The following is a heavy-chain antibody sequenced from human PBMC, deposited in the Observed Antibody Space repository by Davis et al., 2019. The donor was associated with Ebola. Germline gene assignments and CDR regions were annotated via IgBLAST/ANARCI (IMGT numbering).Heavy chain of an antibody. J-gene: IGHJ4*02. CDR3: ARGRWNYAMDY. CDR1: GFTFSRSG. D-gene: IGHD1-7*01. V-gene: IGHV3-48*02. CDR2: VSSSSSTI. Sequence: GESLKISCAASGFTFSRSGMNWLRQAPGKGLEWLSYVSSSSSTIYYADSVKGRFTVSRDNAKNSLFLQMNSLRDEDTAVYYCARGRWNYAMDYWGLGTLVIVSS.